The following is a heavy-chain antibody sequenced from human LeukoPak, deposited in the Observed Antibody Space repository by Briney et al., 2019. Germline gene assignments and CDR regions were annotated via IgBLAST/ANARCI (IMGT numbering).Heavy chain of an antibody. CDR2: ISASGGST. V-gene: IGHV3-23*01. J-gene: IGHJ4*02. D-gene: IGHD6-19*01. CDR1: GFTFSSYV. CDR3: AIRSASFDC. Sequence: LPGGSLRLSCAASGFTFSSYVMSWVRQAPGEGLEWVSGISASGGSTYYVDSVKGRFTISRDNSKNTLYLQMNSLRAEDTAVYCCAIRSASFDCWGQGTLVTVSS.